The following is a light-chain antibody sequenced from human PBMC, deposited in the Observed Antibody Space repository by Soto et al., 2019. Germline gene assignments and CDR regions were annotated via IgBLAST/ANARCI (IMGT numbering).Light chain of an antibody. J-gene: IGLJ1*01. CDR3: GSYTGSITYV. Sequence: QSALTQPASVSGSLGQSITLSCTGTTSDVGGYNYVSWYQQHPGKAPILMIYEVTNRPSGVSNRFSGSKSGNTASLAISGLQVEDEAEYYCGSYTGSITYVFGTGTKVTVL. CDR1: TSDVGGYNY. CDR2: EVT. V-gene: IGLV2-14*01.